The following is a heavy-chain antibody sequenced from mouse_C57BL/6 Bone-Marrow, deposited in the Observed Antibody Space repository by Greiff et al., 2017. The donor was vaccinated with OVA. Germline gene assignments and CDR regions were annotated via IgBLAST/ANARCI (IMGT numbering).Heavy chain of an antibody. CDR1: GYTFTSYW. CDR2: IDPSDSYT. V-gene: IGHV1-69*01. Sequence: QVQLQQPGAELVMPGASVKLSCKASGYTFTSYWMHWVKQRPGQGLEWIGEIDPSDSYTNYNQKFKGKSTLTVDKSSSTAYMQLSSLTSEDAAVYDCAREATLYYAMDYWGQGTAVTVSS. J-gene: IGHJ4*01. CDR3: AREATLYYAMDY.